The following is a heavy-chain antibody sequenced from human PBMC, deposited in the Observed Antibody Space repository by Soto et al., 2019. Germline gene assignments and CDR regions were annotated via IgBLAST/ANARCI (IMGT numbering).Heavy chain of an antibody. CDR3: AKRHSSGFDY. Sequence: EVQLLESGGGLVQPGGSLRLSCAASGFTFSNYAMRWVRQAPGKGLEWLSSISASGGSTYYADSVKGRFTISRDNSKDTLYLQMYSLRAEDTAVYYCAKRHSSGFDYWGQGTLVTVSS. CDR1: GFTFSNYA. V-gene: IGHV3-23*01. J-gene: IGHJ4*02. CDR2: ISASGGST. D-gene: IGHD6-19*01.